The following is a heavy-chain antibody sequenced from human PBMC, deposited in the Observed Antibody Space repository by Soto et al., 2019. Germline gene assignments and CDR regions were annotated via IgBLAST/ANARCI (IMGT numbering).Heavy chain of an antibody. J-gene: IGHJ5*02. CDR3: ARVLADGYNFNWFDP. CDR1: GYTFTSYG. Sequence: GASVKVSCKASGYTFTSYGISWVRQAPGQGLEWMGWISAYNGNTNYAQKLQGRVTMTTDTSTSTAYMELRSLRSDDTAMYYCARVLADGYNFNWFDPWGQGTLVTVSS. V-gene: IGHV1-18*01. CDR2: ISAYNGNT. D-gene: IGHD5-12*01.